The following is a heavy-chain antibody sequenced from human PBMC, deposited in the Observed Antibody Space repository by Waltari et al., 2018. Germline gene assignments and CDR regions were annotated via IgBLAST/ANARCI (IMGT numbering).Heavy chain of an antibody. Sequence: QVQLQQWGAGLLKPSETLSLTCAVYGGSFSGYYWRWIRQPPGKGLEWIGEINHSGSTNYNPSLKSRVTISVDTSKNQFSLKLSSVTAADTAVYYCARGRSLITIFGVVIIPFDYWGQGTLVTVSS. J-gene: IGHJ4*02. CDR2: INHSGST. V-gene: IGHV4-34*01. D-gene: IGHD3-3*01. CDR3: ARGRSLITIFGVVIIPFDY. CDR1: GGSFSGYY.